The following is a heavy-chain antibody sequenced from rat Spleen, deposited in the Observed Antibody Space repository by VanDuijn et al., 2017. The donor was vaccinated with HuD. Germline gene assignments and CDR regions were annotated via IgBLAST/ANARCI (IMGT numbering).Heavy chain of an antibody. CDR3: ARHNLYGGEVDFDY. CDR2: ISSGGGGT. J-gene: IGHJ2*01. D-gene: IGHD1-2*01. V-gene: IGHV5-25*01. CDR1: GFTFSSFP. Sequence: EVQLVESGGGLVQPGRSLKLSCAASGFTFSSFPMAWVRQAPKKGLEWVASISSGGGGTYYPGSVQGRFTISRDNATRALYLQMDGLRSEDTASYYCARHNLYGGEVDFDYWGQGVMVTVSS.